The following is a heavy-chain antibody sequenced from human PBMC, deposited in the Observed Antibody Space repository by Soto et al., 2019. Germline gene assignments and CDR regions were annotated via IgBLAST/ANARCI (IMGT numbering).Heavy chain of an antibody. Sequence: QVQLVQSGAEVQKPGASVKVSCKASGYTFTGYYMHWVRQAPGQGLEWMGWINPNSGGTNYAQKFQGWVTMTRDTSISTAYMELSRLRSDDTAVYYCARGGRDSSGWYRLLDYWGQGTLVTVSS. J-gene: IGHJ4*02. CDR3: ARGGRDSSGWYRLLDY. CDR1: GYTFTGYY. D-gene: IGHD6-19*01. V-gene: IGHV1-2*04. CDR2: INPNSGGT.